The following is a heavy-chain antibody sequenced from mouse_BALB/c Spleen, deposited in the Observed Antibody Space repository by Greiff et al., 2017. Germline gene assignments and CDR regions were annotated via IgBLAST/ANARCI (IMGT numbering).Heavy chain of an antibody. CDR2: IYPGDGDT. CDR3: ARSRVYYGYGGTMDY. D-gene: IGHD1-2*01. Sequence: QVQLKESGAELARPGASVKLSCKASGYTFTSYWMQWVKQRPGQGLEWIGAIYPGDGDTRYTQKFKGKATLTADKSSSTAYMQLSSLASEDSAVYYCARSRVYYGYGGTMDYWGQGTSVTVSS. CDR1: GYTFTSYW. V-gene: IGHV1-87*01. J-gene: IGHJ4*01.